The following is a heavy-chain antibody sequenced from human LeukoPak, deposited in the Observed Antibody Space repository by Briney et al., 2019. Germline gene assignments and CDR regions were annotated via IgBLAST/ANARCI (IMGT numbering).Heavy chain of an antibody. J-gene: IGHJ4*02. CDR1: AFTFDDYG. D-gene: IGHD3-22*01. CDR2: ISWNGGST. V-gene: IGHV3-20*04. CDR3: ARSPPPAIYYDSSGYYYFDY. Sequence: PGGSLRLSCAASAFTFDDYGMSWVRQAPGKGLEWVSGISWNGGSTGYAGSVKGRFTISRDNAKNSLYLQMNSLRAEDTALYYCARSPPPAIYYDSSGYYYFDYWGQGTLVTVSS.